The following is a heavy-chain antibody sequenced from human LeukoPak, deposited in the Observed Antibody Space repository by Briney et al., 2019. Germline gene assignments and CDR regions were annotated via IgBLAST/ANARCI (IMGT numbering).Heavy chain of an antibody. Sequence: SETLSLTCAVYGGSFSGYYWSWIRQPPGKGLEWIREINHSGSTNYNPSLKSRVTISVDTSKNQFSLKLSSVTAADTAVYYCARANGETTMIDAFDIWGQGTMVTVSS. CDR1: GGSFSGYY. J-gene: IGHJ3*02. D-gene: IGHD3-22*01. V-gene: IGHV4-34*01. CDR2: INHSGST. CDR3: ARANGETTMIDAFDI.